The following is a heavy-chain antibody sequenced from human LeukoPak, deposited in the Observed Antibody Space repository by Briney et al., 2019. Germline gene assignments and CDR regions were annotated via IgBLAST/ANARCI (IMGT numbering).Heavy chain of an antibody. CDR3: ASSRGYDVGGYFDY. Sequence: VASVKVSCKASGYTFTTYTIHWVRQAPGQRLEWMGWINAGNDNTKYSQKFQDRVTITRDTSASTAYMELSSLRSEDTAVYYCASSRGYDVGGYFDYWGQGTLVTVSS. D-gene: IGHD5-12*01. J-gene: IGHJ4*02. CDR2: INAGNDNT. V-gene: IGHV1-3*01. CDR1: GYTFTTYT.